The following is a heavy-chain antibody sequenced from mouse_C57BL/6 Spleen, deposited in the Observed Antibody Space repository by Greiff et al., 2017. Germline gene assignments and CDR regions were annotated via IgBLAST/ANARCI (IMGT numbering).Heavy chain of an antibody. Sequence: EVKVVESGEGLVKPGGSLKLSCAASGFTFSSYAMSWVRQTPEKSLEWVAYISSGGDYIYYADTVKGRFTISRDNARNTLYLQMSSLKSEDTAMYYCTRDYYGSSYAMDYWGQGTSVTVSS. CDR3: TRDYYGSSYAMDY. J-gene: IGHJ4*01. D-gene: IGHD1-1*01. V-gene: IGHV5-9-1*02. CDR1: GFTFSSYA. CDR2: ISSGGDYI.